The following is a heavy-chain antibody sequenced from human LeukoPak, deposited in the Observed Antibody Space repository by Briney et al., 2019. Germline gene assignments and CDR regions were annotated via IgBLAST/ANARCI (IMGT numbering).Heavy chain of an antibody. CDR2: ISGSGGST. CDR3: AKDLSRVDYGDPTRGY. D-gene: IGHD4-17*01. V-gene: IGHV3-23*01. CDR1: GFTFSSYA. J-gene: IGHJ4*02. Sequence: GGSPRLSCVASGFTFSSYAMSWVRQAPGKGLEWVSAISGSGGSTYYADSVKGRFTISRDNSKNTLYLQMNSLRAEDTAVYYCAKDLSRVDYGDPTRGYWGQGTLVTVSS.